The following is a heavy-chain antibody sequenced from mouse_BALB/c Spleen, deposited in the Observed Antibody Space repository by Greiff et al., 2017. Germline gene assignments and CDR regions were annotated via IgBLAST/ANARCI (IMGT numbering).Heavy chain of an antibody. CDR3: ARSAYDGYYGFFFDY. J-gene: IGHJ2*01. Sequence: VQLKQSGPGLVKPSQSLSLTCTVTGYSITSDYAWNWIRQFPGNKLEWMGYISYSGSTSYNPSLKSRISITRDTSKNQFFLQLNSVTTEDTATYYCARSAYDGYYGFFFDYWGQGTTLTVSS. V-gene: IGHV3-2*02. CDR2: ISYSGST. D-gene: IGHD2-3*01. CDR1: GYSITSDYA.